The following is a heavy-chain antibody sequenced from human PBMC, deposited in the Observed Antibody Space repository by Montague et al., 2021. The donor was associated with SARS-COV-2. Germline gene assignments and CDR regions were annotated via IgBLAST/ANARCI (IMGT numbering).Heavy chain of an antibody. D-gene: IGHD2-15*01. CDR2: LFNSGTA. CDR1: GDSITSSGNT. Sequence: SETLSLTCSVSGDSITSSGNTWAWIRQPPGKGLEWIGRLFNSGTAHTNPSLNSRRTLSVGTSKNHFSLTLTYLTAADTAVYFCAREPGYGSRGSGDGYYTFDVWGQGTTVTVSS. CDR3: AREPGYGSRGSGDGYYTFDV. J-gene: IGHJ6*02. V-gene: IGHV4-39*02.